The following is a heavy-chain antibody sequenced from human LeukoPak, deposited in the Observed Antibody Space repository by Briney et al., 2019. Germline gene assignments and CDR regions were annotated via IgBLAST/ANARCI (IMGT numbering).Heavy chain of an antibody. J-gene: IGHJ5*02. D-gene: IGHD6-13*01. CDR2: INHSGST. Sequence: SETLSLTCTVSGGSISSGSYYWSWIRQPPGKGLEWIGEINHSGSTNYNPSLKSRVTISVDTSKNQFSLKLSSVTAADTAVYYCARERWYRPLGWFDPWGQGTLVTVSS. CDR1: GGSISSGSYY. V-gene: IGHV4-39*07. CDR3: ARERWYRPLGWFDP.